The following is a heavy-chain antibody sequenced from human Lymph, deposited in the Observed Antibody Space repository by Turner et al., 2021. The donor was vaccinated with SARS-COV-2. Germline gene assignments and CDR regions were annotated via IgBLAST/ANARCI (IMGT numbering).Heavy chain of an antibody. D-gene: IGHD1-26*01. V-gene: IGHV3-30*04. CDR3: GRPYSGSYAAYFDY. CDR2: ISYDGSNK. CDR1: GFTFSSYA. J-gene: IGHJ4*02. Sequence: QVQLVASGGGVVQPARSLRLSCAASGFTFSSYAMHWVRQAPGKGLEWVAVISYDGSNKYYTDSVKGRFTISRDNSKNTLYLQMHSLRAEDTAVYYWGRPYSGSYAAYFDYWGQGTLVTVSS.